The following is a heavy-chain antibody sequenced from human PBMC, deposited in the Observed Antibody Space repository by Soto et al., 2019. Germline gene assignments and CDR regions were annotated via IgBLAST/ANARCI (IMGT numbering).Heavy chain of an antibody. J-gene: IGHJ4*02. V-gene: IGHV1-69*13. D-gene: IGHD6-13*01. Sequence: VASVKVSCKASGGTFSSYAISWVRQAPGQGLEWMGGIIPIFGTASYAQKFQGRVTITADESTSTAYMELSSLRSEDTAVYYCASASTRIAAAGTWAYWGQGTLVTVSS. CDR2: IIPIFGTA. CDR3: ASASTRIAAAGTWAY. CDR1: GGTFSSYA.